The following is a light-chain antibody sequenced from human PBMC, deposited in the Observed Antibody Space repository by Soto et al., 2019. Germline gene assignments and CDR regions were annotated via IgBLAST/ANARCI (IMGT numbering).Light chain of an antibody. J-gene: IGLJ2*01. CDR1: SSDIGAYDY. CDR2: EVR. V-gene: IGLV2-14*03. Sequence: QSVLTQPASVSGSPGQSITISCTGTSSDIGAYDYVSWFQQYSGKAPTLIIYEVRFRPSGVSSRFSGSKSGNTASLTISGLQTEDEADYYCGSYASATLIFGGGTKLTV. CDR3: GSYASATLI.